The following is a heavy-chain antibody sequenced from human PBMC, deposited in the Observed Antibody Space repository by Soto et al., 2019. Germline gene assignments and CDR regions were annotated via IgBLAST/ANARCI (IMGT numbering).Heavy chain of an antibody. CDR2: INSGGTRT. D-gene: IGHD3-10*01. CDR3: SREVQPGVRREYDS. J-gene: IGHJ4*02. CDR1: AFTFGSHT. V-gene: IGHV3-21*01. Sequence: EAHLVESGGGLVKPGGSLRLSCEASAFTFGSHTMNWVRQAPGKGLEWVSSINSGGTRTYYADSVKGRFTISRDNAKNSLYLQINSLRAEDAAVYYCSREVQPGVRREYDSWGQGALVTVSS.